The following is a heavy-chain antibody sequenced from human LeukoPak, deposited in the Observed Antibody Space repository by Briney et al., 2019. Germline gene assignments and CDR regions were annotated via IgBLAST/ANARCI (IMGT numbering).Heavy chain of an antibody. CDR1: GYSFTTYW. Sequence: GESLKISCKGSGYSFTTYWISWVRQMPGRGLEWMGGIDPSDSSTNYSPSFQGHVTISADKSVSTAYLQWSSLKASDTAIYYCATGGRGWLYWGQGTLVTVSS. D-gene: IGHD6-19*01. CDR2: IDPSDSST. CDR3: ATGGRGWLY. V-gene: IGHV5-10-1*01. J-gene: IGHJ4*02.